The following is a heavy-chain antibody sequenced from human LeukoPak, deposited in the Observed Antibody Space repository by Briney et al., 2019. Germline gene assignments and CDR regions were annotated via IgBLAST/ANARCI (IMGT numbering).Heavy chain of an antibody. V-gene: IGHV1-69*13. CDR1: GGTFNGYA. J-gene: IGHJ4*02. CDR3: AREQGSSPPSYFDY. CDR2: IIPIFGTT. D-gene: IGHD6-6*01. Sequence: GASVKVSCKASGGTFNGYALSWVRQAPGQRLEWMGGIIPIFGTTNYAQKFQGRVAITADESTGTAYMELSSLRSEDTAVYYCAREQGSSPPSYFDYWGQGTLVTVSS.